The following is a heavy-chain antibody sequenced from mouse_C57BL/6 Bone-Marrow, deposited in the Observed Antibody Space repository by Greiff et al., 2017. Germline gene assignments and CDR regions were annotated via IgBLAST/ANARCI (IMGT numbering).Heavy chain of an antibody. Sequence: VQLQQSGAELVMPGASVKLSCKASGYTFTSYWMHWVKQRPGQGLEWIGEIDPSDSYTNYNQKFKGKSTMTVDKSSSTAYMQLSSLTSEDSAVYYCARQSPYHLEGYDVDYWGQGTTLTVSS. CDR3: ARQSPYHLEGYDVDY. V-gene: IGHV1-69*01. D-gene: IGHD3-1*01. J-gene: IGHJ2*01. CDR1: GYTFTSYW. CDR2: IDPSDSYT.